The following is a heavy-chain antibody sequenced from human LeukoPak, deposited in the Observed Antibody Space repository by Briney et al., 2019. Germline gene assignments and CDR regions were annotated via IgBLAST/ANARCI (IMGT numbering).Heavy chain of an antibody. CDR2: IYYSGST. CDR3: ARHQISSSWDPYYYYGMDV. J-gene: IGHJ6*02. CDR1: GGSISSSSYY. D-gene: IGHD6-13*01. Sequence: PSETLSLTCTVSGGSISSSSYYWGWIRQPPGKGLEWIGYIYYSGSTNYNPSLKSRVTISVDTSKNQFSLKLSSVTAADTAVYYCARHQISSSWDPYYYYGMDVWGQGTTVTVSS. V-gene: IGHV4-61*05.